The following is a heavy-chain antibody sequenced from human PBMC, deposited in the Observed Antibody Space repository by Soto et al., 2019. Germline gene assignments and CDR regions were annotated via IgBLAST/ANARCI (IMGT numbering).Heavy chain of an antibody. CDR3: AKSGGALAVVATYYFDY. J-gene: IGHJ4*02. CDR1: GFTFRSYA. Sequence: PGGSLRLSCAASGFTFRSYAMHWVRQAPGKGLEWVSLICRGGSSTYYADSVKGRFTISRDNSKNTLYLQMNSLRAEDTAVYYCAKSGGALAVVATYYFDYWGQGTLVTVSS. D-gene: IGHD2-15*01. CDR2: ICRGGSST. V-gene: IGHV3-NL1*01.